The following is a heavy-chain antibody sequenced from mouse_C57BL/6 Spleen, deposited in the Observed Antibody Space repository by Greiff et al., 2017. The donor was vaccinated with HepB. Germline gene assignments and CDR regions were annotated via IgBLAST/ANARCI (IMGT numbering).Heavy chain of an antibody. CDR1: GYAFSSSW. J-gene: IGHJ2*01. CDR2: IYPGDGDT. Sequence: VQLQQSGPELVKPGASVKISCKASGYAFSSSWMNWVKQRPGKGLEWIGRIYPGDGDTNYNGKFKGKATLTADKSSSTAYMQLSSLTSEDSAVYFCAREGLRHYFDYWGQGTTLTVSS. CDR3: AREGLRHYFDY. D-gene: IGHD2-4*01. V-gene: IGHV1-82*01.